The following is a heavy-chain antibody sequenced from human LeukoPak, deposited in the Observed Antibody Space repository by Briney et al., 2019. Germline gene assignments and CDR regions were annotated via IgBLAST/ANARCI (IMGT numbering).Heavy chain of an antibody. D-gene: IGHD6-6*01. V-gene: IGHV1-18*01. Sequence: ASVKVSCKASGYTFTGYGIGWVRQAPGQGLEWMGWISAYNGNTNYAQKLQGRVTMTTDTSTSTAYMELRSLRSDDTAVYYCASYSSSGWFDPWGQGTLVTVSS. CDR1: GYTFTGYG. CDR2: ISAYNGNT. CDR3: ASYSSSGWFDP. J-gene: IGHJ5*02.